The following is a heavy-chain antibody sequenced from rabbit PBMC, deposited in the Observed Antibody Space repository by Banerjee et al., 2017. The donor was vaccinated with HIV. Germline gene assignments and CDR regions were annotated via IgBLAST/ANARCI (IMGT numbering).Heavy chain of an antibody. Sequence: QEYLEESGGDLVKPEGSLTLTCTASGFSFSNKYVMCWVRQAPGKGLEWIACINAGSTGTTYYASWAKGRFTISKTSSTTVTLQMTSLTAADTATYFCARDLAGVIGWNFGLWGPGTLVTVS. J-gene: IGHJ4*01. V-gene: IGHV1S45*01. CDR2: INAGSTGTT. CDR1: GFSFSNKYV. D-gene: IGHD4-1*01. CDR3: ARDLAGVIGWNFGL.